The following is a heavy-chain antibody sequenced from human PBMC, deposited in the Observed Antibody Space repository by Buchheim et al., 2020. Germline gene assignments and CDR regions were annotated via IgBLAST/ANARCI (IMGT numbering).Heavy chain of an antibody. CDR2: IYYFGST. V-gene: IGHV4-59*12. D-gene: IGHD1-14*01. Sequence: QVQLQESGPGLVKPSETLSLTCTLSGDSMNSYYWTWIRQPPGKGLEWIGYIYYFGSTNYNPSLKSRVTISIDTSKNQFSLKLSSVTAADTAVYYCARDRIQVHSYDVWGQGTT. J-gene: IGHJ6*02. CDR3: ARDRIQVHSYDV. CDR1: GDSMNSYY.